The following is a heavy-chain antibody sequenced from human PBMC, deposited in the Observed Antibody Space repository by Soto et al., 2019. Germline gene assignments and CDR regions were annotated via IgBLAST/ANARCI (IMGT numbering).Heavy chain of an antibody. V-gene: IGHV3-66*01. CDR2: IHRGGNT. CDR1: GFTVSKND. Sequence: EVQVVESGGGSVQPGGSLRLSCAASGFTVSKNDMTWVRQSPGKGLEWVSVIHRGGNTNYADSVKGRFTISRDNSKNMLNHQMQSLRADDTAVYYCGRDREEEIPHFRMDVWGNGTTVTASS. D-gene: IGHD2-2*02. CDR3: GRDREEEIPHFRMDV. J-gene: IGHJ6*03.